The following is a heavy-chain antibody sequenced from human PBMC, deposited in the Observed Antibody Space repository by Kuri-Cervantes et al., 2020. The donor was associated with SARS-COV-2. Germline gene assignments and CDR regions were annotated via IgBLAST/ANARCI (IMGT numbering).Heavy chain of an antibody. CDR1: GFTFSSYW. CDR2: IKQDGSEK. CDR3: AREGIAALSGVDAFDI. Sequence: GESLKISCAASGFTFSSYWMSWVRQAPGKGLEWVANIKQDGSEKYYVDSVKGRFTISRDNAKNSLYLQMNSLRAEDTAVYYCAREGIAALSGVDAFDIWGQGTMVTVSS. J-gene: IGHJ3*02. V-gene: IGHV3-7*01. D-gene: IGHD6-13*01.